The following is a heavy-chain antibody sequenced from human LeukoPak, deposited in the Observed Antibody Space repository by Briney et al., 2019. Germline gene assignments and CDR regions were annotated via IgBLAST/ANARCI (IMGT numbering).Heavy chain of an antibody. CDR2: INPNSGGT. CDR3: ARAMIPTCSNYNFDY. CDR1: GYTFTGYY. D-gene: IGHD3-22*01. J-gene: IGHJ4*02. Sequence: ASVKVSCKASGYTFTGYYMHWVRQAPGQGLEWMGWINPNSGGTNYAQKFQGRVTMTRDTSISTAYMELSRLRSDDTAVYYCARAMIPTCSNYNFDYWGQGTLVTVS. V-gene: IGHV1-2*02.